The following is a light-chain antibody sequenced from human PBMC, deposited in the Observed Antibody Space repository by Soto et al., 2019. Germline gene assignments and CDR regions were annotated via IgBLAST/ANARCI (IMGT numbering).Light chain of an antibody. V-gene: IGLV2-11*01. CDR2: DVT. CDR3: CSYADSNPGV. Sequence: QSVLTQPRSVSGSPGQSVIISCTGANSDVGAYDYVSWYQQHPGKAPKLIIYDVTKRPSGVPDRFSASKSDNTASLTISGLQAEDEADYYCCSYADSNPGVFGGGTEPTVL. CDR1: NSDVGAYDY. J-gene: IGLJ3*02.